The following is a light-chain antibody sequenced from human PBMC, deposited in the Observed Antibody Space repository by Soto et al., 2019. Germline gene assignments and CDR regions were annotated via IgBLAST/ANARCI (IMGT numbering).Light chain of an antibody. J-gene: IGLJ3*02. V-gene: IGLV1-40*01. CDR3: QSYDSSLSALV. CDR1: SSNIGAGYD. CDR2: DNN. Sequence: QSVLTQPPSVSGAPGQRVTISCTGSSSNIGAGYDLHWYQQLPGTAPKLLIYDNNNRPSGVPDRFSGSKSGSSASLAITGLQAEDEADYYCQSYDSSLSALVFGGGTKLTVL.